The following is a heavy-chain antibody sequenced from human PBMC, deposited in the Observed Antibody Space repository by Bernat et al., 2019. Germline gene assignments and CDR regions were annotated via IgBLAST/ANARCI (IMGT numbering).Heavy chain of an antibody. Sequence: EVQVVESGGGLVQPGGSPKVSCAASRFTISSYAMSWVRQAPGKGLEWVSGISQSGGSTNYADSVKGRFTISRDNSKNTLYLQMNSLRAEDTAVYYCAKASGSYYGRGAFDIWGQGTMVTVSS. V-gene: IGHV3-23*04. CDR1: RFTISSYA. D-gene: IGHD1-26*01. J-gene: IGHJ3*02. CDR3: AKASGSYYGRGAFDI. CDR2: ISQSGGST.